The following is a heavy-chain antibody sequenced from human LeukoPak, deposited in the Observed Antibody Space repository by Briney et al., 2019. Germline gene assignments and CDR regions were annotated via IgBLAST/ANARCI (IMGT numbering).Heavy chain of an antibody. D-gene: IGHD3-9*01. CDR2: ISAYNGNT. Sequence: ASVKVSCKASGYTFTSYGISWVRQAPGQGLEWMGWISAYNGNTNYAQKLQGRVTMTTDTSATTAYMELRSLRSDDTAVYYCATYDILTGVNAFDIWGQGTMVTVSS. V-gene: IGHV1-18*01. CDR3: ATYDILTGVNAFDI. CDR1: GYTFTSYG. J-gene: IGHJ3*02.